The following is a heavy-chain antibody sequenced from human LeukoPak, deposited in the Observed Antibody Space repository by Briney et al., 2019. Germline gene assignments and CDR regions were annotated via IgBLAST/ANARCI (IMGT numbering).Heavy chain of an antibody. D-gene: IGHD3-22*01. V-gene: IGHV3-21*01. J-gene: IGHJ4*02. CDR1: GFTFSSYS. Sequence: GGSLRLSCAASGFTFSSYSMNWVRQAPGKGLEWVSSISSSSSYIYYADSVKGRFTISRDNAKNSLYLQMNSLRAEGTAVYYCARDYDSSGLLDYWGQGTLVTVSS. CDR3: ARDYDSSGLLDY. CDR2: ISSSSSYI.